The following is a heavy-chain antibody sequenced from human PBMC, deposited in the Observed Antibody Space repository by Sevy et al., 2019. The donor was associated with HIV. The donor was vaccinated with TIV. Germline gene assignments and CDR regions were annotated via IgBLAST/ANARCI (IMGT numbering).Heavy chain of an antibody. J-gene: IGHJ6*02. V-gene: IGHV3-23*01. Sequence: GGSLRLSCAASGFTFSSYAMSWVSQAPGKGLEWVSAISGSGGSTYYADSVKGRFTISRDNSKNTLYLQMNSLRAEDTAVYYCAKGCGSGSSGYYYYYGMDVWGQGTTVTVSS. CDR2: ISGSGGST. CDR1: GFTFSSYA. D-gene: IGHD3-10*01. CDR3: AKGCGSGSSGYYYYYGMDV.